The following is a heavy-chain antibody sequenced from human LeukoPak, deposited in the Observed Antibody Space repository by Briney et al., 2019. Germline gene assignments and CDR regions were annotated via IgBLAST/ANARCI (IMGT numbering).Heavy chain of an antibody. Sequence: GGSLRLSCVASGFTFSSYWMHWVRQAPRKGLVWVSRINGDGRNINYADSVRGRFTISRDNAKNTLFLQMNTLRVEDTAVYYCTRDLMDYDVSTGLHHYYMDVWGQGTTVTVSS. V-gene: IGHV3-74*01. CDR2: INGDGRNI. J-gene: IGHJ6*02. CDR3: TRDLMDYDVSTGLHHYYMDV. CDR1: GFTFSSYW. D-gene: IGHD3-9*01.